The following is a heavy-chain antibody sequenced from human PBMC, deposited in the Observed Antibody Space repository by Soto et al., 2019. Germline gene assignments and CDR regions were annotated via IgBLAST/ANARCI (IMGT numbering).Heavy chain of an antibody. CDR3: ARGPLIAAAGTAAFDI. V-gene: IGHV4-34*01. J-gene: IGHJ3*02. Sequence: QVQLQQWGAGLLKPSETLSLTCAVYGGSFSGYYWSWIRQPPGKGLEWIGEINHSGSTNYNPSLKSRVTISVDTSKNQFSLKLSSVTAADTAVYYCARGPLIAAAGTAAFDIWGQGTMVTVSS. D-gene: IGHD6-13*01. CDR2: INHSGST. CDR1: GGSFSGYY.